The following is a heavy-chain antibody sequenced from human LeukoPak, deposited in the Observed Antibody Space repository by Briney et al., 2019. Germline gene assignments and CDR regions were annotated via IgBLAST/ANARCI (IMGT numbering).Heavy chain of an antibody. V-gene: IGHV4-59*01. CDR3: ERELGYDDDY. CDR1: GGSISSYY. Sequence: SETLSLTCTVSGGSISSYYWSGIRQPPGKGLEWIGYIYYSGSTNYNPSLKSRVNISVDTSKNQFSLKLSSVTAADTAVYYCERELGYDDDYWGQGTLVTVSS. CDR2: IYYSGST. J-gene: IGHJ4*02. D-gene: IGHD3-3*01.